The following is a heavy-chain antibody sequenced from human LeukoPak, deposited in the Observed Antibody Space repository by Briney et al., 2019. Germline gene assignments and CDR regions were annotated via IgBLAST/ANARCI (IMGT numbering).Heavy chain of an antibody. J-gene: IGHJ4*02. V-gene: IGHV3-23*01. Sequence: PGGSLRLSCAASGFTSGFTFSIYAMSWVRQTPGKGLEWVSVITGNSGDTYYADSVKGRFTISRDNSKNTLYLQMNSLRAEDTAVCYCAKGQTSESRFDYWGQGTLVTVSS. CDR3: AKGQTSESRFDY. CDR2: ITGNSGDT. CDR1: GFTFSIYA.